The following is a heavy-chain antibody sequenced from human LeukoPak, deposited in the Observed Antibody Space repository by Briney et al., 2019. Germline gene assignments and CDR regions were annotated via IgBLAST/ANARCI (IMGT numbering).Heavy chain of an antibody. CDR3: ATERWDYGSGSYNFDY. J-gene: IGHJ4*02. D-gene: IGHD3-10*01. CDR2: IYTSGST. CDR1: GGSISSYY. Sequence: SETLSLTCTVSGGSISSYYWSWIRQPAGKGLEWIGRIYTSGSTNYNPSLKSRVTMSVDTSKNQFSLKLSSVTAADTAVYYCATERWDYGSGSYNFDYWGQGTLVTVSS. V-gene: IGHV4-4*07.